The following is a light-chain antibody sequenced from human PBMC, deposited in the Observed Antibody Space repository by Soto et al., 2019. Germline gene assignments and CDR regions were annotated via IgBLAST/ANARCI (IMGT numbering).Light chain of an antibody. CDR1: QGIANH. Sequence: DIQMTQSPSSLSASVGDRVTITCRASQGIANHLAWYQQKPGKAPNLLIYAASTLQSGVPSRFSGSGFGTDFTLTISSLQPEGVATYYCHKYKSAPYTFGPGTKVDI. V-gene: IGKV1-27*01. CDR3: HKYKSAPYT. CDR2: AAS. J-gene: IGKJ3*01.